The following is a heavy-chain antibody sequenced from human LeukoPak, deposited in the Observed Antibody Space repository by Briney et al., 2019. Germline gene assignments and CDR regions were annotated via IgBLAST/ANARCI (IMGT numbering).Heavy chain of an antibody. D-gene: IGHD3-3*01. J-gene: IGHJ4*02. Sequence: SGTLSLTCAVYGGSFSGYYWSWIRQPPGKGLEWIGEINHSGSTNYSPSLKSRVTISVDTSKNQFSLKLSSVTAADTAVYYCARARLSIFGVVIIGYWGQGTLVTVSS. CDR2: INHSGST. V-gene: IGHV4-34*01. CDR1: GGSFSGYY. CDR3: ARARLSIFGVVIIGY.